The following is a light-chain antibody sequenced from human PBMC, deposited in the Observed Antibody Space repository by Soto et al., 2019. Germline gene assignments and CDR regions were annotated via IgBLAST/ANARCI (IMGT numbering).Light chain of an antibody. Sequence: EIVLTQSPATLSLSPGERAALSCRASQGVGRFLAWYQQKPGQAPRLLIYDASNRSTGIPARFSGSGSGTDFTRAINNLEPEEFAVYYCQQRGGWPLTFGGGTKVEIK. J-gene: IGKJ4*01. V-gene: IGKV3-11*01. CDR1: QGVGRF. CDR2: DAS. CDR3: QQRGGWPLT.